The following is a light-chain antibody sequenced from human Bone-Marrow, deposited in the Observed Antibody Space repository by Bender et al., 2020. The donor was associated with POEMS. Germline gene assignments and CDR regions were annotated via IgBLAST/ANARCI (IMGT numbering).Light chain of an antibody. CDR3: ATWDDSLNGWV. CDR1: SSKFGSYP. Sequence: QSVLTQPPSASGTRGQRVTISCSGSSSKFGSYPVNWYQQLPGAAPKLVIFNNSQRPSGVPDRFSGSNSGTSASLAISGLLSDDEADFYCATWDDSLNGWVFGGGTKLTVL. J-gene: IGLJ3*02. CDR2: NNS. V-gene: IGLV1-44*01.